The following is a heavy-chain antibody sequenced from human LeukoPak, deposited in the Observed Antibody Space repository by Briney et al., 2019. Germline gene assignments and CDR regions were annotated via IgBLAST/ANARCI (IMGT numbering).Heavy chain of an antibody. D-gene: IGHD6-19*01. J-gene: IGHJ4*02. CDR1: GYTFTGYY. CDR2: INPNSGGT. CDR3: ARSYSSGWYYDY. V-gene: IGHV1-2*02. Sequence: APVKVSCKASGYTFTGYYMHWVRRAPGQGLEWMGWINPNSGGTNYAQKFQGRVTMTRDTSISTAYMELSRLRSDDTAVYYCARSYSSGWYYDYWGQGTLVTVSS.